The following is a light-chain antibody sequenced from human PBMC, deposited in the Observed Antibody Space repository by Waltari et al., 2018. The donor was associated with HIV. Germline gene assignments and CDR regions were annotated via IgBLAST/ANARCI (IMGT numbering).Light chain of an antibody. CDR2: AAS. Sequence: EIQMTQSPSSMSASVGDRVIITCRASQSISSYLNWYQQKPGKAPKLLIYAASSLQSGVPSRFSGSGSGTDFTLSISSLQPEDFATYYGQQSYSTPPFTFGQGTKMEI. CDR1: QSISSY. J-gene: IGKJ2*01. CDR3: QQSYSTPPFT. V-gene: IGKV1-39*01.